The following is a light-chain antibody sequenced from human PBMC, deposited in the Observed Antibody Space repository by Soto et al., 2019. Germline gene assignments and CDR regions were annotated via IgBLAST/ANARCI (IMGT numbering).Light chain of an antibody. CDR2: FNSDGTH. CDR1: SGHSSYA. CDR3: QTWGTYVV. Sequence: QSVLTQSPSASASLGASVKLTCNLSSGHSSYAIAWHQQQPEKGPRYLMKFNSDGTHSKGDGIPDRFSGSSSGAERYLTISSLQSEDEADYYCQTWGTYVVFGGGTKLTVL. J-gene: IGLJ2*01. V-gene: IGLV4-69*01.